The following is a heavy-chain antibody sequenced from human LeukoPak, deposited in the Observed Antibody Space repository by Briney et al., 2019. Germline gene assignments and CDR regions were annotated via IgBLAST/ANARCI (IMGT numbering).Heavy chain of an antibody. D-gene: IGHD6-6*01. Sequence: GGSLRLSCAASGFTFSSYAMSWVRQAPGKGLEWVSVISGSGGSTYYADSVKGRFSISRDNAKNILYLQINSLRSEDTAVYYCARYSSSSGGASYYLDYWGHGTLVTVSS. V-gene: IGHV3-23*01. CDR1: GFTFSSYA. CDR3: ARYSSSSGGASYYLDY. CDR2: ISGSGGST. J-gene: IGHJ4*01.